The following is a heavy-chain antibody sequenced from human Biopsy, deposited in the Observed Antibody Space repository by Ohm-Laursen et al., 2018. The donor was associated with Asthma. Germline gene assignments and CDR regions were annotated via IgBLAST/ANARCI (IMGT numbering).Heavy chain of an antibody. CDR1: GFSFSYYW. CDR2: IKKDGNEK. V-gene: IGHV3-7*01. J-gene: IGHJ4*02. CDR3: ARDAPTGGYIDY. Sequence: SLRLSCSASGFSFSYYWMTWVRQGPGKGLEWVANIKKDGNEKSYADSVRGRFTISRDDATNSLYLQMNSLRAEDTAVYYCARDAPTGGYIDYWGLGTLVTVSS. D-gene: IGHD7-27*01.